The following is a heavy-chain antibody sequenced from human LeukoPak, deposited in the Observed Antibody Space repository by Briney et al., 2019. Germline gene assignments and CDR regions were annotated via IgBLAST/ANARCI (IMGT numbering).Heavy chain of an antibody. J-gene: IGHJ4*02. CDR3: ARGVSHRKIRPGYYFDY. CDR1: GDSISSSSSY. Sequence: PSETLSLTCTVSGDSISSSSSYWGWIRQPPGEGLEWIGSIYYSGSTYYNTSLKSRVTISVDTSKNQFSLKLSSVTAADTAVYYCARGVSHRKIRPGYYFDYWGQGTLVTVSS. V-gene: IGHV4-39*07. D-gene: IGHD1-14*01. CDR2: IYYSGST.